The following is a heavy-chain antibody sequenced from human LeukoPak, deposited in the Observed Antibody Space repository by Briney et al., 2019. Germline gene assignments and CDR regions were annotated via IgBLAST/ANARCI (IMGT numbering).Heavy chain of an antibody. CDR1: GYTFTGYY. CDR3: ARERAYDSSGYYRDY. J-gene: IGHJ4*02. Sequence: GASVKVSCKASGYTFTGYYMHWVRQGPGQGLEWMGSINPNSGGTNYAQKFQGRGTMTRDTSISTAYMELSRLRSDDTAGYYCARERAYDSSGYYRDYWGQGTLVTVSS. V-gene: IGHV1-2*02. D-gene: IGHD3-22*01. CDR2: INPNSGGT.